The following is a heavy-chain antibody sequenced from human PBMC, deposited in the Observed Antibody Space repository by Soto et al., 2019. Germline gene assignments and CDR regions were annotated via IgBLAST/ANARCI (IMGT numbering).Heavy chain of an antibody. Sequence: SETLSLTCAVSGYSISSGYYWGWIRQPPGKGLEWIGSIYHSGSIYYNPSLKSRVSISVDTSKNHFSLKLSSVTAADTAVYYCARGKGHSGLNCFDPWGQGTLVTVSS. CDR2: IYHSGSI. D-gene: IGHD2-15*01. J-gene: IGHJ5*02. V-gene: IGHV4-38-2*01. CDR3: ARGKGHSGLNCFDP. CDR1: GYSISSGYY.